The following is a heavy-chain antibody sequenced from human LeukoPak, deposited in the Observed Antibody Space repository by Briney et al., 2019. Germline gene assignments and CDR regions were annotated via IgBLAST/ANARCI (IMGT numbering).Heavy chain of an antibody. Sequence: SSETLSLTCAVYGGSFSGYYCSWIRQPPPKGLEWIGEINHSGSTNYNPSLQSRVTISVDPSKNQFSLKLSSVNAADTAVYYCARASSLVWFDPWGEGSLVTVSS. CDR2: INHSGST. CDR3: ARASSLVWFDP. V-gene: IGHV4-34*01. J-gene: IGHJ5*02. CDR1: GGSFSGYY. D-gene: IGHD6-13*01.